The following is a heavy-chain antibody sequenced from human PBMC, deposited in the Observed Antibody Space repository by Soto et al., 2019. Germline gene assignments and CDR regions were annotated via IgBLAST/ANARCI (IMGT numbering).Heavy chain of an antibody. J-gene: IGHJ6*02. CDR1: GYTFTSYA. Sequence: QVQLVQSGAEVKKPGASVKVSCKASGYTFTSYAMHWVRQAPGQRLEWMGWINAGNGNTKYSQKFQGRVTITRDTSASTAYMELSSLGSEDTAVYYCARRGFTMVRGVSPNYYYGMDVWGQGTTVTVSS. CDR3: ARRGFTMVRGVSPNYYYGMDV. V-gene: IGHV1-3*01. CDR2: INAGNGNT. D-gene: IGHD3-10*01.